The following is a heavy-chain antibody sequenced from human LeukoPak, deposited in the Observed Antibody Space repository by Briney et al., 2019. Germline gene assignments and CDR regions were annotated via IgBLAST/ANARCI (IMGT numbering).Heavy chain of an antibody. V-gene: IGHV1-69*04. CDR1: GGTFSSYA. CDR2: IIPILGIA. D-gene: IGHD3-22*01. J-gene: IGHJ4*02. CDR3: ARDCGGRYYDSSGTCDY. Sequence: GASVKVSCKASGGTFSSYAISWVRQAPGQGLEWMGRIIPILGIANYAQKFQGRVTITADKSTSTAYMELSSLRSEDTAVYYCARDCGGRYYDSSGTCDYWGQGTLVTVSS.